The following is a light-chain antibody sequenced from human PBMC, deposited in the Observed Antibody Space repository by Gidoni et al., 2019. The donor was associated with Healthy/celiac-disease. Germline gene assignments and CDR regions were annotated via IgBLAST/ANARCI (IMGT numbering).Light chain of an antibody. CDR2: AAS. J-gene: IGKJ1*01. CDR3: QQSYSTLWT. V-gene: IGKV1-39*01. CDR1: QSISTY. Sequence: DIQMTQSPSSLSASVGDRVSITCRASQSISTYLNWYQQKPGKAPKLLIYAASNLHSGVPSRFSGSGSGTDFTLTISSLQPEDFATYFCQQSYSTLWTFGQGTKVDIK.